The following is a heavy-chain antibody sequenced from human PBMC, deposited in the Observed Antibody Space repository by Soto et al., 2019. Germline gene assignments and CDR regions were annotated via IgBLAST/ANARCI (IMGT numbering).Heavy chain of an antibody. CDR1: GFIFSNYA. Sequence: EVQLLESGGGLVQPGGSLRLSCAPSGFIFSNYAMSWVRQARGKGLEWVSAISGSGADTYYTESVKGRFTISRDNFKNTLYLQMNSLRAEDTAVCYCAKDTGRGGGSVFDYWGQGTLVTVSS. CDR2: ISGSGADT. J-gene: IGHJ4*02. CDR3: AKDTGRGGGSVFDY. V-gene: IGHV3-23*01. D-gene: IGHD2-15*01.